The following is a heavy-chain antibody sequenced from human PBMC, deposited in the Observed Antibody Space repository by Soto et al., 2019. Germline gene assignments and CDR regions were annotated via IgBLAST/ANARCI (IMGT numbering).Heavy chain of an antibody. Sequence: SETLALTCSVSGFAISRGYYWSWVRQPPGKGLEWIGSIYPSVSSYHNPSLATRLRLSIDTSKNQFTLNLTSVTAADTALYFCAREKVGTTFFDNWGQGIQVTVSS. CDR1: GFAISRGYY. J-gene: IGHJ4*02. V-gene: IGHV4-38-2*02. CDR2: IYPSVSS. CDR3: AREKVGTTFFDN. D-gene: IGHD1-1*01.